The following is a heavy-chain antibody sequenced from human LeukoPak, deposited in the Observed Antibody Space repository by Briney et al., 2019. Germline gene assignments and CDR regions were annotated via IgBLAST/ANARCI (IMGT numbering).Heavy chain of an antibody. CDR3: ARDGQWLVQFDP. V-gene: IGHV1-18*01. CDR2: ISAYNGNT. J-gene: IGHJ5*02. CDR1: GYTFTSYG. D-gene: IGHD6-19*01. Sequence: ASVKVSCKASGYTFTSYGISWVRQAPGQGLEWMGWISAYNGNTSYAQKFQGRVTMTRDTSTSTVYMELSSLRSEDTAVYYCARDGQWLVQFDPWGQGTLVTVSS.